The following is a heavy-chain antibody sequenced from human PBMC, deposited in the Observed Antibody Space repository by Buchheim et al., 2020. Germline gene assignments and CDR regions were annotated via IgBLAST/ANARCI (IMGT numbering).Heavy chain of an antibody. CDR2: ISYDGSNK. CDR1: GFTFSSYG. V-gene: IGHV3-30*18. CDR3: AKVRLYSGYDYWSASDY. J-gene: IGHJ4*02. Sequence: QVQLVESGGGVVQPGRSLRLSCAASGFTFSSYGMHWVRQAPGKGLEWVAVISYDGSNKYYADSVKGRFTISRDNSKNTLYLKMNSLRAEDTAVYYCAKVRLYSGYDYWSASDYWGQGTL. D-gene: IGHD5-12*01.